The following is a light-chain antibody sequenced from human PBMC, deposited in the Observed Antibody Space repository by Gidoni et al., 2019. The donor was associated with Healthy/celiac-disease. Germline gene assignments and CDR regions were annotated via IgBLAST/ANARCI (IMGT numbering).Light chain of an antibody. CDR2: DAS. J-gene: IGKJ4*01. CDR3: QQRSNWPLT. CDR1: QSVSSY. V-gene: IGKV3-11*01. Sequence: ESMLTQSTATLSLSPGERATLSCRASQSVSSYLAWYQQKPGQAPRLLIYDASNRATGIPARFSGSGSGTDFTLTISSLEPEDFAVYYCQQRSNWPLTFGGGTKVEIK.